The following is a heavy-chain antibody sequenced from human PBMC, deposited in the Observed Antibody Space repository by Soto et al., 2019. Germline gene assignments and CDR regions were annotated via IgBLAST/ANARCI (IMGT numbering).Heavy chain of an antibody. V-gene: IGHV4-4*02. CDR1: GGSISSSNW. D-gene: IGHD3-22*01. Sequence: SETLSLTCAVSGGSISSSNWWSWVRQPPGKGLEWIGEIYHSGSTNYNPSLKSRVTISVDKSKNQFSLKLSSVTAADTAVYYCARGNYDREENHYYYYGMDVWGQGTTVTAP. J-gene: IGHJ6*02. CDR3: ARGNYDREENHYYYYGMDV. CDR2: IYHSGST.